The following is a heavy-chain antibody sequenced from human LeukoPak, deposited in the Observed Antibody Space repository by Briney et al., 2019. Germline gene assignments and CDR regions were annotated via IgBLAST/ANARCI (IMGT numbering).Heavy chain of an antibody. Sequence: KPSETLSLTCSVSGDSISSSSSYWGWIRQPPGKGLEWIGSIYYGGSTHYKSSLKSRVNISVDTSKNQFFLKLNSVTAADTAVYYCARVQETPMGSYFDSWGQGTLVTVSS. CDR3: ARVQETPMGSYFDS. CDR1: GDSISSSSSY. V-gene: IGHV4-39*07. D-gene: IGHD5-18*01. CDR2: IYYGGST. J-gene: IGHJ4*02.